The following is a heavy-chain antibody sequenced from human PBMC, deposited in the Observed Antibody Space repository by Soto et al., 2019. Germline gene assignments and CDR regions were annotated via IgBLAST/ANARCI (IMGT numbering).Heavy chain of an antibody. CDR3: ASHRYSSSQLTFEY. D-gene: IGHD6-13*01. CDR1: GGTFSSYA. Sequence: SVKVSCKASGGTFSSYAISWVRQAPGQGLEWMGGIIPIFGTANYAQKFQGRVTITADESTSTAYMELSSLRSEDTAVYYCASHRYSSSQLTFEYWGQGTLLTVSS. J-gene: IGHJ4*02. V-gene: IGHV1-69*13. CDR2: IIPIFGTA.